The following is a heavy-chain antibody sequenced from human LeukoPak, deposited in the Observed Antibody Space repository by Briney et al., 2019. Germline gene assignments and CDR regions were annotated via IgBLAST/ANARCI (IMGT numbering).Heavy chain of an antibody. CDR3: ARGGKNLYYYGSGSLDY. CDR1: GGSISSYY. Sequence: SETLSLTCTVSGGSISSYYWSWIRQPAGKGLEWIGRIYTSGSTNYNPSLKSRVTMSVDTSKNQFSLKLSSVTAADTAVYYCARGGKNLYYYGSGSLDYWGQGTLVTVSS. J-gene: IGHJ4*02. V-gene: IGHV4-4*07. CDR2: IYTSGST. D-gene: IGHD3-10*01.